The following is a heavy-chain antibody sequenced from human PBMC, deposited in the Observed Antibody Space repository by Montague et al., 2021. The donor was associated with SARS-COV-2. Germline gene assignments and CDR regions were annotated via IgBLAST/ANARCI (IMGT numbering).Heavy chain of an antibody. V-gene: IGHV3-7*01. CDR2: IHEDGSVQ. CDR1: GFTFSDFR. CDR3: TRGWSSPF. J-gene: IGHJ4*02. Sequence: RLSCAASGFTFSDFRMNWVRQAPGKGLEWVANIHEDGSVQHYVDSVEGRFTISRDNAYASLYLQMDNLTPEDTAVYYCTRGWSSPFWGQGTPVTVSS. D-gene: IGHD6-13*01.